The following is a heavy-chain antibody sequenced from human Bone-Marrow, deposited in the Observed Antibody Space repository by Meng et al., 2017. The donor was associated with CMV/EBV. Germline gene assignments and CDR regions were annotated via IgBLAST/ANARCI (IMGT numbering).Heavy chain of an antibody. CDR1: GGSFSGYY. J-gene: IGHJ6*01. CDR2: IHSSGST. CDR3: ARDGYYGMAV. Sequence: SQTLSLTCAVYGGSFSGYYWSWIRQPPGKGLEWIGYIHSSGSTNYNPSLKSRVTISVDTSKNQFSLKLSSVTAADTAVYYCARDGYYGMAVWGQGPTVTCYS. V-gene: IGHV4-59*01.